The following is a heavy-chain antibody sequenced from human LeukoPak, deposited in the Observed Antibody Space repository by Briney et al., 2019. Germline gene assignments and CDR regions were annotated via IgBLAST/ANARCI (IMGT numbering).Heavy chain of an antibody. V-gene: IGHV1-18*01. CDR2: ISAYNGNT. D-gene: IGHD3-16*01. CDR3: ARDPWRLGELNIATDY. CDR1: GYTFTSYG. J-gene: IGHJ4*02. Sequence: ASVKVSCKASGYTFTSYGISWVRQAPGQGLEWMGWISAYNGNTNYAQKLQGRVTMTTDTSTSTAYMELRSLRSDDTAVYYCARDPWRLGELNIATDYWGQGTLVTVSS.